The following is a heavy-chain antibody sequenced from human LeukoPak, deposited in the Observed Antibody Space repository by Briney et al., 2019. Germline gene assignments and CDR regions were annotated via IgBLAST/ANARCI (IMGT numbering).Heavy chain of an antibody. D-gene: IGHD3-22*01. CDR1: GGTFSSYA. CDR3: ARSHYYDSSGHFDY. V-gene: IGHV1-69*05. CDR2: IIPIFGTA. J-gene: IGHJ4*02. Sequence: ASVKVSCKASGGTFSSYAISWVRQAPGQGLERMGRIIPIFGTANYAQKFQGRVTTTTDESTSTAYMELSSLRSEDTAVYYCARSHYYDSSGHFDYWGQGTLVTVSS.